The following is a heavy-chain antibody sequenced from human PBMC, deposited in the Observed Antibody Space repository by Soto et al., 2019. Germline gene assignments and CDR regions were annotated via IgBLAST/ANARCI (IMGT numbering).Heavy chain of an antibody. CDR3: AGGGSGSFVVY. D-gene: IGHD3-10*01. CDR2: IYYSGST. J-gene: IGHJ4*02. Sequence: PSETLSLTCTVSGGSISSYYWSWIRQPPGKGLEWIGYIYYSGSTYYNPSLKSRVTISVDTSKNQFSLKLSSVTAADTAVYYCAGGGSGSFVVYWGQGTLVTVSS. CDR1: GGSISSYY. V-gene: IGHV4-59*01.